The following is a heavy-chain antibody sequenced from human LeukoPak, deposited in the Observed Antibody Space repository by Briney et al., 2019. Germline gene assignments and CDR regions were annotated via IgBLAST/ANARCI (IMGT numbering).Heavy chain of an antibody. V-gene: IGHV3-53*01. J-gene: IGHJ6*02. CDR2: IYSGGST. Sequence: GGSLRLSCAASGFTVSSNYMSWVRQAPGKGLEWVSVIYSGGSTYYADSVKGRFTISRDNSKHTLYLQMNSLRAEDTAVYYCARDRRGYCSSTSCESSDYYYYGMDVWGQGTTVTVSS. CDR1: GFTVSSNY. CDR3: ARDRRGYCSSTSCESSDYYYYGMDV. D-gene: IGHD2-2*01.